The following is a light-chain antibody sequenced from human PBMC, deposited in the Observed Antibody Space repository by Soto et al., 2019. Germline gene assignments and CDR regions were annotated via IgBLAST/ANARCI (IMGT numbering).Light chain of an antibody. CDR2: AAS. CDR3: QHYNNWPPWT. Sequence: EIVMTQSPATLSVSPGERATLSCRASQSVSSNLAWYQQKPGQAPRLLIYAASTRATGIPARFRGSGSGTEFTLTISSLQSEDFAVYYCQHYNNWPPWTFGQGTKVEIK. CDR1: QSVSSN. V-gene: IGKV3-15*01. J-gene: IGKJ1*01.